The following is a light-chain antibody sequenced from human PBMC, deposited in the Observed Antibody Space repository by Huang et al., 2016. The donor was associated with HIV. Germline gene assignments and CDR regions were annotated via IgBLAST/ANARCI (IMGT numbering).Light chain of an antibody. CDR2: GAS. CDR3: QQYNNWLGIT. Sequence: EIVMTQSPATLSVSPGERATLSCRASQSVSSNLAWYQQKPGQAPRLLIAGASTRATGIPARFSGSGSGTEFTLTISSLQSEDFAVYYCQQYNNWLGITFGQGTRLEIK. J-gene: IGKJ5*01. CDR1: QSVSSN. V-gene: IGKV3-15*01.